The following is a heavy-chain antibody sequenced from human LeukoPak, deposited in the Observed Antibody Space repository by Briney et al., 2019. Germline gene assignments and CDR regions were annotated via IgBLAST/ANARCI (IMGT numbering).Heavy chain of an antibody. CDR3: ARSTNSRPYYYGSGNYFGY. CDR1: GGTFSSYA. D-gene: IGHD3-10*01. V-gene: IGHV1-69*01. Sequence: SVKVSCKASGGTFSSYAISWVRQAPGQGLEWMGGIIPIFGTANYAQKFQGRVTITADESTSTAYMELSSLRSEDTAVYYCARSTNSRPYYYGSGNYFGYWGQGTLVTVSS. J-gene: IGHJ4*02. CDR2: IIPIFGTA.